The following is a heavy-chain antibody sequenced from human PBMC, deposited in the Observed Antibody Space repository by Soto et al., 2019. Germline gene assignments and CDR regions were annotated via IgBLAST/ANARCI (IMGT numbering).Heavy chain of an antibody. CDR3: ASLLGIKFDY. Sequence: SETLSLTCTVSGGSISSSSYYWGWIRQPPGKGLEWIGTIYYSGTTNYNPSLKSRVTISVDTSQNQFSLKLNSLTAADTAVYYCASLLGIKFDYWGQGALVPVSS. CDR1: GGSISSSSYY. CDR2: IYYSGTT. V-gene: IGHV4-39*01. J-gene: IGHJ4*02. D-gene: IGHD3-10*01.